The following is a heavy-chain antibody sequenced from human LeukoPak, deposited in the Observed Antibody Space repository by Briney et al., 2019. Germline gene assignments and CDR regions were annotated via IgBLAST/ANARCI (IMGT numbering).Heavy chain of an antibody. D-gene: IGHD6-13*01. Sequence: GGSLRLSCPASGFTFSSNYMTWVRQAPGKGLEWASVIYNDGNTFYADSVKGRFTISRDNSKNTLYLQMNSLRAEDTAVYYCARTYSNSGLEYFDFWGQGTLVTVSS. J-gene: IGHJ4*02. CDR3: ARTYSNSGLEYFDF. V-gene: IGHV3-53*01. CDR2: IYNDGNT. CDR1: GFTFSSNY.